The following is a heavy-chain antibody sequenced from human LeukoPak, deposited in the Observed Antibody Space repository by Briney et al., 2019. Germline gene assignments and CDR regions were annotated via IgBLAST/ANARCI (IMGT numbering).Heavy chain of an antibody. D-gene: IGHD4-23*01. J-gene: IGHJ4*02. V-gene: IGHV4-39*01. CDR3: ARHPRTVVMDY. CDR1: GGSISSSSYY. CDR2: IYYSGST. Sequence: SETLSLTCTASGGSISSSSYYWGWIRQPPGKGLEWIGSIYYSGSTYYNPSLKSRVTISVDTSKNQFSLKLSSVTAADTAVYYCARHPRTVVMDYWGQGTLVTVSS.